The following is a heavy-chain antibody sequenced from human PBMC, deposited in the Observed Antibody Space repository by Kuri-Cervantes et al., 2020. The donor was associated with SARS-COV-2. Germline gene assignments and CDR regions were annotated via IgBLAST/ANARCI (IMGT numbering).Heavy chain of an antibody. CDR1: GYTFITSD. CDR3: ARDSGDWNPDGLDI. J-gene: IGHJ3*02. CDR2: INPDTGNA. D-gene: IGHD1-1*01. Sequence: ASVKVSCKASGYTFITSDINWVRQATGQGLEWMGWINPDTGNAGYAQKFQGRVTVTRGTSTSTAFMELSSLRSDDTAVYYCARDSGDWNPDGLDIWGQGTMVTVSS. V-gene: IGHV1-8*02.